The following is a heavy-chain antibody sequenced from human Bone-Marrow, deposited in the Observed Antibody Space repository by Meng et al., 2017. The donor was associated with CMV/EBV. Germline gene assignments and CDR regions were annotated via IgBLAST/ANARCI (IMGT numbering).Heavy chain of an antibody. V-gene: IGHV3-21*01. D-gene: IGHD2-2*01. J-gene: IGHJ4*02. CDR3: AKDFYVVVVPAAQAFDY. CDR2: ISSSSSYI. CDR1: GFTFSSYS. Sequence: GESLKISCAASGFTFSSYSMNWVRQAPGKGLEWVSSISSSSSYIYYADSVKGRFTISRDNSKNTLYLQMNSLRAEDTAVYYCAKDFYVVVVPAAQAFDYWGQGTLVTVS.